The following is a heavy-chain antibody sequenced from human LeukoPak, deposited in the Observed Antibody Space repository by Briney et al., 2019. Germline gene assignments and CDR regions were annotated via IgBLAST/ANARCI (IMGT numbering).Heavy chain of an antibody. Sequence: GGSLRLSRAASGFIFSGYTMNWVRQAPGKGLEWVSSISSSSSYIYYADSVKGRFIISRDNAKNSLYLQMNSLRAEDTAVYYCARDFGNYASGAGGFDYWGQGTLVTVSS. CDR1: GFIFSGYT. CDR2: ISSSSSYI. V-gene: IGHV3-21*01. CDR3: ARDFGNYASGAGGFDY. J-gene: IGHJ4*02. D-gene: IGHD1-7*01.